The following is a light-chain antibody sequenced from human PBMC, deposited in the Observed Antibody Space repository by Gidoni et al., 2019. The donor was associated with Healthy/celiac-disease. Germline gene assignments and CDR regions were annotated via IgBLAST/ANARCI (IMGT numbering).Light chain of an antibody. CDR1: QSVSSSY. CDR2: GAS. Sequence: EMVLTQSQGTLSLSPGERATLSCRASQSVSSSYLAWYQQKPGQAPRLLIYGASSRATGIPDRFSGSGSGTYFTLTIRRLDPEDFAVYYCQQYGSSPPRYTFGQGTKLEIK. V-gene: IGKV3-20*01. CDR3: QQYGSSPPRYT. J-gene: IGKJ2*01.